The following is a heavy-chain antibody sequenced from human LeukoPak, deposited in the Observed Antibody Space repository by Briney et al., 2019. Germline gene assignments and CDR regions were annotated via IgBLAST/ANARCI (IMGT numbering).Heavy chain of an antibody. CDR1: DASVRGYY. Sequence: SETLSLTCTVSDASVRGYYWSWIRQPPGKGLEWIGYIHYTGNTDYNPSLTSRVTMPVDTSKNQFSLMLTSVTAADTAVYYCARGYGSGSYNNFNQWGQGLLVAVSS. CDR3: ARGYGSGSYNNFNQ. CDR2: IHYTGNT. D-gene: IGHD3-10*01. J-gene: IGHJ4*02. V-gene: IGHV4-59*02.